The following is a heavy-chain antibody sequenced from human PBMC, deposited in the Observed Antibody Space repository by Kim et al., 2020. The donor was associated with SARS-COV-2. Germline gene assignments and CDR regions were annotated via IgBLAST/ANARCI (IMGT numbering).Heavy chain of an antibody. D-gene: IGHD1-26*01. CDR3: ARGGKIY. J-gene: IGHJ4*02. CDR2: IKEDGSDK. Sequence: GGSLRLSCAASGFTFSSYWMNWVRQAPGKGLEWVANIKEDGSDKYHVDSGKGRFTISRDNAKNSLYLQMNSLRADDTAVYYCARGGKIYWGQGTLVTVYS. CDR1: GFTFSSYW. V-gene: IGHV3-7*03.